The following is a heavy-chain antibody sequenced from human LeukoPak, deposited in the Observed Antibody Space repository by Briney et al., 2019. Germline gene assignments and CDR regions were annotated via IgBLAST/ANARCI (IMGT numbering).Heavy chain of an antibody. CDR2: LHSSGET. J-gene: IGHJ4*02. D-gene: IGHD3-10*02. Sequence: SETLSLTCVVSGGSISAYYWNWIRQPAGKGLEWIGRLHSSGETTSNPSLMSRATMSLDTSRNHFSLNLTSVTAADTAIYYCAAMFGESSDFDHWGQGTLVTVSS. CDR3: AAMFGESSDFDH. CDR1: GGSISAYY. V-gene: IGHV4-4*07.